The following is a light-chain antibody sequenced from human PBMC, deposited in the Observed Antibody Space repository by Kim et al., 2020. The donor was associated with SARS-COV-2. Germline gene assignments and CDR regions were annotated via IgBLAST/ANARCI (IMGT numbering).Light chain of an antibody. Sequence: PGEGATLSCRASRSVSSGYLAWYQQKPGQAHRLLIYGAYTRATGIPDRFGGSGSGTDFTLTISRLEPEDSAVYYCQQYAASQPLTFGGGTKVDIK. CDR3: QQYAASQPLT. V-gene: IGKV3-20*01. CDR2: GAY. CDR1: RSVSSGY. J-gene: IGKJ4*01.